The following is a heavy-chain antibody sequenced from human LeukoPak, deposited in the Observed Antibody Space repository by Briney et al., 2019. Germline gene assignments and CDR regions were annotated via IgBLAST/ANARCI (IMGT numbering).Heavy chain of an antibody. D-gene: IGHD2-2*02. CDR1: GGTFSSYA. J-gene: IGHJ5*02. CDR2: IIPIFGTA. V-gene: IGHV1-69*13. CDR3: ARPAVSAIQGYCSSTSCHRRWFDP. Sequence: GASVKVSCKASGGTFSSYAISWVRQAPGQGLEWMGGIIPIFGTANYAQRFQGRVTITAEESTSTAYMELSSLRSEDTAVYYCARPAVSAIQGYCSSTSCHRRWFDPWGQGTLVTVSS.